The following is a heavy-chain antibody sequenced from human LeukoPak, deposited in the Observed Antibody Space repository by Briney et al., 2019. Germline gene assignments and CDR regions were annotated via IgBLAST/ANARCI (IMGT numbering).Heavy chain of an antibody. V-gene: IGHV1-8*01. CDR1: GYTFTSYD. D-gene: IGHD2-15*01. Sequence: ASVKVSCKASGYTFTSYDINWVRQATGQGLEWMGWMNPNSGNTGYAQKFQGRVTMTRNTSISTAYMELSSLRSEDTAVYYCARGMVVAARDWFDPWGQGTLATVSS. J-gene: IGHJ5*02. CDR2: MNPNSGNT. CDR3: ARGMVVAARDWFDP.